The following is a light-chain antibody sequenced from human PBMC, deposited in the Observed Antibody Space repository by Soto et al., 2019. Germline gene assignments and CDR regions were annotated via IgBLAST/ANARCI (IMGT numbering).Light chain of an antibody. CDR2: GAS. J-gene: IGKJ1*01. Sequence: EIVMTQSPVTLSVSLGERATLSCRASQSVSSNLAWYQQRPGQPPRLLIYGASTRATGITARFSGSGSGTEFTLTISSLQSEDFAVYYCQQYNNWPRTFGQGTKVEIK. CDR3: QQYNNWPRT. V-gene: IGKV3-15*01. CDR1: QSVSSN.